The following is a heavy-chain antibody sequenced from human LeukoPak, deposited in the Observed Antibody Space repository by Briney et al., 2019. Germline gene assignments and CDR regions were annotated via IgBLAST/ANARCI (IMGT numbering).Heavy chain of an antibody. V-gene: IGHV1-69*13. D-gene: IGHD1-14*01. J-gene: IGHJ4*02. CDR3: ARVGFGIPDY. CDR1: GGTFSSYA. CDR2: IIPIFGTA. Sequence: GASVKVSCKASGGTFSSYAISWVRQAPGQGLEWVGGIIPIFGTANYAQKFQGRVTITADESTSTAYMELSSLRSEDTAVYYCARVGFGIPDYWGQGTLVTVSS.